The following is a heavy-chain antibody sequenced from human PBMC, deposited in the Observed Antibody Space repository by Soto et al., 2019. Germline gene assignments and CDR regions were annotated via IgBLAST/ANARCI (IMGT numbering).Heavy chain of an antibody. J-gene: IGHJ4*02. CDR2: ITGNGDTT. CDR3: AKIDGYFDY. CDR1: GFTFINTG. V-gene: IGHV3-23*01. D-gene: IGHD3-22*01. Sequence: EVQVLQSGGGLVPPGGSLRLSCAGSGFTFINTGMSWVRQAPGQGLEWVSAITGNGDTTYYADSVKGRFTISRDNSKSTLYLQMPRRSAEDTAVYYCAKIDGYFDYWGQGTLVTVSS.